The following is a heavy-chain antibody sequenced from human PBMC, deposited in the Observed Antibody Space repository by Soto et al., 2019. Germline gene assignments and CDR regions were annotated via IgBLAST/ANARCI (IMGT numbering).Heavy chain of an antibody. J-gene: IGHJ4*02. CDR3: AKVSSSWYAGFFGL. V-gene: IGHV3-23*01. CDR2: LSGSGGSI. D-gene: IGHD6-13*01. CDR1: GFTFSSYW. Sequence: GGSLRLSCAASGFTFSSYWMHWVRQAPGKGLEWVSGLSGSGGSIYYADSVKGRFTISRDNSMNTLYLQMKTLRAEDTAVYYCAKVSSSWYAGFFGLWGQGTPVTVSS.